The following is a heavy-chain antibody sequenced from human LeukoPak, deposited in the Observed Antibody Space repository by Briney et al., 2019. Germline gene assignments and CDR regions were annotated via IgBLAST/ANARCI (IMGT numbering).Heavy chain of an antibody. Sequence: PGGSLRLSCAASGFTFSTCTMNWVRQAPGKGLEWVASISSSGSYIYYADSVKGRFTISRDNAKNALSLQMNSLRAEDTAVYYCARDETRRPDGLDIWGQGTMDTVSS. V-gene: IGHV3-21*01. CDR3: ARDETRRPDGLDI. CDR2: ISSSGSYI. J-gene: IGHJ3*02. D-gene: IGHD6-6*01. CDR1: GFTFSTCT.